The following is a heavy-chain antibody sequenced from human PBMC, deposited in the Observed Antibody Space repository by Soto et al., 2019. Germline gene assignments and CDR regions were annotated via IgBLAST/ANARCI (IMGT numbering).Heavy chain of an antibody. CDR3: ARLEGLATISYYFDF. D-gene: IGHD3-9*01. V-gene: IGHV4-39*01. CDR2: VYYRGNA. Sequence: QLQLQESGPGLVKPSETLSLTCSVSDDSINSDKYYWGWIRQPPGKGLEWIGSVYYRGNAYYNPSLQTLVTIALDKSKSQFSLKRNSVTAADSAVYFCARLEGLATISYYFDFWGPGALVTVSS. J-gene: IGHJ4*01. CDR1: DDSINSDKYY.